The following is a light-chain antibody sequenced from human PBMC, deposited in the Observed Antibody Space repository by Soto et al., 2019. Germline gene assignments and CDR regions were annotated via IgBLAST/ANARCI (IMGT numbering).Light chain of an antibody. CDR2: DVS. CDR1: SFKN. V-gene: IGLV2-14*03. CDR3: CSYTRTSNHYF. Sequence: QSVLTQPASVSGSPGQSITISCTGTSFKNVSWYQQHPGQAPKLLIYDVSYRPSGISHRFSGSESAYTASLTISGLQAEDEADYYCCSYTRTSNHYFFGSGTKVTVL. J-gene: IGLJ1*01.